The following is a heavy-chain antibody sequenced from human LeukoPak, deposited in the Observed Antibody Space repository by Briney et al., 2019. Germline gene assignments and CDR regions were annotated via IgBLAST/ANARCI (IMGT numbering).Heavy chain of an antibody. D-gene: IGHD3-10*02. V-gene: IGHV1-2*02. CDR2: INPNSGGT. CDR1: GYTFTGYY. Sequence: GASVKVSRKASGYTFTGYYIHWVRQAPGQGLEWMGWINPNSGGTNYAQKFQGRVTMTRDTSISTAYMELSRLRSDDTAVYYCARVVPTPWYYYYGMDVWGQGTTVTVSS. J-gene: IGHJ6*02. CDR3: ARVVPTPWYYYYGMDV.